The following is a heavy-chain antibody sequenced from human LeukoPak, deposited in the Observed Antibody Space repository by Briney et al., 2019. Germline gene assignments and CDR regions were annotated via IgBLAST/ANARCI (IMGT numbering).Heavy chain of an antibody. CDR3: ARHKGYCSGGSCYSPYNWFDP. D-gene: IGHD2-15*01. V-gene: IGHV1-69*13. CDR2: IIPIFGTA. J-gene: IGHJ5*02. Sequence: SVEVSCKASGGTFSSYAISWVRQAPGQGLEWMGGIIPIFGTANYAQKFQGRVTITADESTSTAYMELSSLRSEDTAVYYCARHKGYCSGGSCYSPYNWFDPWGQGTLVTVSS. CDR1: GGTFSSYA.